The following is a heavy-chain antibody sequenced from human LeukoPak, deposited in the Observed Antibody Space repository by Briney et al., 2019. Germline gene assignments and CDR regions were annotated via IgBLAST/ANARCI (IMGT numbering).Heavy chain of an antibody. D-gene: IGHD2-8*02. CDR3: ARPGGVLRLYYFDY. J-gene: IGHJ4*02. Sequence: GGSLRLSCAASGFTFSSYSMNWVRQAPGKGLEWVSYISGGGSTIYYADSVKGRFTISRDNVKNSLYLQMNSLGADDTAVYYCARPGGVLRLYYFDYWGQGTLVTVSS. V-gene: IGHV3-48*01. CDR2: ISGGGSTI. CDR1: GFTFSSYS.